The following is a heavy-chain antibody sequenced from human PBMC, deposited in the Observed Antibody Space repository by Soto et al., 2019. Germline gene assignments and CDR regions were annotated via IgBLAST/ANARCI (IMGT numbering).Heavy chain of an antibody. Sequence: EVQLLESGGGLVQPGGSLRLSCAASGFTFSSYAMSWVRQAPGKGLEWVSAISGSGGSTYYADSVKGRFTISRDNSMNTLYLKMNSLRAEDTAVYYCAKDQVVRGRFDPWGQGTLVTVSS. CDR3: AKDQVVRGRFDP. V-gene: IGHV3-23*01. CDR1: GFTFSSYA. CDR2: ISGSGGST. J-gene: IGHJ5*02. D-gene: IGHD3-10*01.